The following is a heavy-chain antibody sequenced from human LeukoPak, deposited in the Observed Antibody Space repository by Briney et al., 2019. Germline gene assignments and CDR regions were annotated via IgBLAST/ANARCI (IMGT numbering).Heavy chain of an antibody. D-gene: IGHD6-19*01. CDR3: VRDIYNSDWTALDY. V-gene: IGHV4-38-2*02. CDR2: IYHSGSA. CDR1: GYSISSGYY. J-gene: IGHJ4*02. Sequence: SETLSLTCAVSGYSISSGYYWGWIRQPPGKGLEWIGNIYHSGSAYYNPTLKSRVTMSVDTSKNQFSLKLSSVTATDTAMYYCVRDIYNSDWTALDYWGQGTLVTVSS.